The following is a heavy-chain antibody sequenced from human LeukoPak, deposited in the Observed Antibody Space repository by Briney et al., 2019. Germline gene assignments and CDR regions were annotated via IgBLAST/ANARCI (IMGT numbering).Heavy chain of an antibody. CDR2: IYYSGST. CDR3: ASRRGSYSF. CDR1: GGSISSYY. D-gene: IGHD1-26*01. Sequence: SETLSLTCTVSGGSISSYYWSWIRQPPGKGLEWIGYIYYSGSTNYNPSLKSRVTISVDTSKNQFSLKLSSVTAADTAVYYCASRRGSYSFWGQGTLVTVSS. V-gene: IGHV4-59*01. J-gene: IGHJ4*02.